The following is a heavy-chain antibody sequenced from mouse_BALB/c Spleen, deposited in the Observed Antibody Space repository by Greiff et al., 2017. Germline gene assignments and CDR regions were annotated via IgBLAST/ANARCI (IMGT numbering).Heavy chain of an antibody. CDR1: GFTFSSYA. Sequence: EVKLQQSGGGLVKPGGSLKLSCAASGFTFSSYAMSWVRQSPEKRLEWVAEISSGGSYTYYPDTVTGRFTISRDNAKNTLYLEMSSLRSEDTAMYYCARDRYMDYWGQGTSVTVSS. CDR3: ARDRYMDY. CDR2: ISSGGSYT. V-gene: IGHV5-9-4*01. D-gene: IGHD2-14*01. J-gene: IGHJ4*01.